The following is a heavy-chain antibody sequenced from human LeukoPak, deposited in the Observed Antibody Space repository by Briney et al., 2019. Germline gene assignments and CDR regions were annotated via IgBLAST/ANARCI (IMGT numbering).Heavy chain of an antibody. D-gene: IGHD3-10*01. J-gene: IGHJ5*02. CDR3: ASTNSPWGFGESWFDP. V-gene: IGHV5-51*01. CDR2: IYPGDSDT. CDR1: GYSFTSYW. Sequence: HGASLQISCKGSGYSFTSYWIGWVRQMPGKGLEWMGIIYPGDSDTRYSPSFQGQVTISADKSISTAYLQWSSLKASDTAMYYCASTNSPWGFGESWFDPWGQGTLVTVSS.